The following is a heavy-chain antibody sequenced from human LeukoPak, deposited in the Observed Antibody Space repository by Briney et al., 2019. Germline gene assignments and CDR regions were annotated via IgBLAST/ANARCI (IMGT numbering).Heavy chain of an antibody. CDR1: GGTFSSYA. CDR2: IIPIFGTA. J-gene: IGHJ3*02. Sequence: ASVKVSCKASGGTFSSYAISWVRQAPGQGLEWMGGIIPIFGTADYAQKFQGRVTITADKSTSTAYMELSSLRSEDTAVYYCAIPSNYYGSVSYTGAAFDIWGQGTMVTVSS. D-gene: IGHD3-10*01. V-gene: IGHV1-69*06. CDR3: AIPSNYYGSVSYTGAAFDI.